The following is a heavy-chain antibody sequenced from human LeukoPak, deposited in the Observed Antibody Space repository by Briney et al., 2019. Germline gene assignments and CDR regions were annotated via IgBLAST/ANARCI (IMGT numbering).Heavy chain of an antibody. CDR1: GFTFTGYS. D-gene: IGHD7-27*01. CDR3: AREAYWGSSGKGFDS. CDR2: ISISSDKI. J-gene: IGHJ4*02. Sequence: GGSLRLSCAASGFTFTGYSMNWVRQAPGEGLEWISYISISSDKIYYADSLKGRFTISRDNAKNSLYLQMNSLRDEDTAVYSCAREAYWGSSGKGFDSWGQGTQFTVSS. V-gene: IGHV3-48*02.